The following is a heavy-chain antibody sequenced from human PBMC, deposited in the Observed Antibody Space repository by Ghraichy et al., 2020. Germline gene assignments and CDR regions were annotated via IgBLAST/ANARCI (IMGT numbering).Heavy chain of an antibody. V-gene: IGHV3-23*01. CDR2: ISESGAPT. CDR1: GLTFGSYA. Sequence: GGSLRLSCAVSGLTFGSYAMSWVRRAPGKGLECVSAISESGAPTFYADSVKGRFTIARDNSRNTLFLQMNTLRVEDTAMYYCSNLGISAAGTAWGQGTLVTVSS. D-gene: IGHD6-13*01. CDR3: SNLGISAAGTA. J-gene: IGHJ5*02.